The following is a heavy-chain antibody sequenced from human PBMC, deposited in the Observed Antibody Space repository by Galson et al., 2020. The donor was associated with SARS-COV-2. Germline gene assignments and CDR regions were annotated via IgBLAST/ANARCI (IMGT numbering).Heavy chain of an antibody. CDR3: TTDLIELEVAAFGMIH. V-gene: IGHV3-15*01. J-gene: IGHJ4*02. Sequence: GGSLRLSCTTSGFTFNTAWMSWVRQAPGKGLEWVARIKSEIDGGTIDYAAPVKDRFTISRDPQNTLYLQMNSLKTEDTAMYHCTTDLIELEVAAFGMIHWGPGTLVTVSS. D-gene: IGHD2-15*01. CDR1: GFTFNTAW. CDR2: IKSEIDGGTI.